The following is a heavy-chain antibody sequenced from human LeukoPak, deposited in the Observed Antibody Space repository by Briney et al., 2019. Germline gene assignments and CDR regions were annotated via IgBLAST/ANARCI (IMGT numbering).Heavy chain of an antibody. Sequence: SETLSLTCTVSGGSISSGGNYWSWIRQPPGKGLEWIGYIYYSGSTNYNPSLKSRVTISVDTSKNQFSLKLSSVTAADTAVYYCARGGAAAGTGYWGQGTLVTVSS. CDR1: GGSISSGGNY. J-gene: IGHJ4*02. D-gene: IGHD6-13*01. CDR2: IYYSGST. CDR3: ARGGAAAGTGY. V-gene: IGHV4-61*08.